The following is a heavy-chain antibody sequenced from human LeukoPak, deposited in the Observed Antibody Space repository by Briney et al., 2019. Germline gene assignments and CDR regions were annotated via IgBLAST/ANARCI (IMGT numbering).Heavy chain of an antibody. CDR2: INPNSGGT. D-gene: IGHD2-2*01. CDR3: ARPCSYCSSSSTWFDP. V-gene: IGHV1-2*02. CDR1: GYTFTGQY. J-gene: IGHJ5*02. Sequence: ASVKVSCKASGYTFTGQYIHWVRQAPGQGLEWMGWINPNSGGTVYAQKFQGRVTMTRDTSISTAYMELSSLKSDDTAEHYCARPCSYCSSSSTWFDPWGQGTLVTVSS.